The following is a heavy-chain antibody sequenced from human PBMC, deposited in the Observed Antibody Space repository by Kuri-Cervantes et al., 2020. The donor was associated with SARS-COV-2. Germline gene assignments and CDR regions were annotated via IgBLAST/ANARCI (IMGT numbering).Heavy chain of an antibody. CDR2: IIHSGST. CDR1: GGSFSGYY. V-gene: IGHV4-34*12. Sequence: ESLKISCAVYGGSFSGYYWSWIRQPPGKGLEWIGEIIHSGSTNCNPSLKSRLTVSVDTSKNQFSLKLSSVTAADTAVYYCAREGITGTTFHYGMDVWGQGTTVTVSS. J-gene: IGHJ6*02. D-gene: IGHD1-7*01. CDR3: AREGITGTTFHYGMDV.